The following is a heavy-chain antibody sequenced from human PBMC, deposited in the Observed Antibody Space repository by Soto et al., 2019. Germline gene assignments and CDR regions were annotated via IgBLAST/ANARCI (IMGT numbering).Heavy chain of an antibody. J-gene: IGHJ6*02. V-gene: IGHV3-30*18. D-gene: IGHD4-4*01. CDR2: ISYDGSNK. Sequence: LRLSCAASGFTFSSYGMHWVRQAPGKGLEWVAVISYDGSNKYYADSVKGRFTISRDNSKNTLYLQMNSLRAEDTAVYYCAKDLSVNDYYYGMDVWGQGTTVTVSS. CDR1: GFTFSSYG. CDR3: AKDLSVNDYYYGMDV.